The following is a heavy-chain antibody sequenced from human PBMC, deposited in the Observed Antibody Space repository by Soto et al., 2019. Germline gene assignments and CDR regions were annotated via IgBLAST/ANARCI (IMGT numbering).Heavy chain of an antibody. D-gene: IGHD3-3*01. CDR2: IKQDGSEK. CDR1: GFTFSSYW. Sequence: EVQLVESGGGLVQPGGSLRLSCAASGFTFSSYWMSWVRQAPGKGLEWVANIKQDGSEKYYVDSVKGRFTISRDNAKNSLYLQMNSLRAEDTAVYYCARWGHYDFWSGYYRFVYWGQGTLVTVSS. CDR3: ARWGHYDFWSGYYRFVY. J-gene: IGHJ4*02. V-gene: IGHV3-7*01.